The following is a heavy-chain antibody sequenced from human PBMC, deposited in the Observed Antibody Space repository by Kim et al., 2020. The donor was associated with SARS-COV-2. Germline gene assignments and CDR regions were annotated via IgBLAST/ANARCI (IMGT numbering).Heavy chain of an antibody. CDR3: ASELELTPQPSENPFHY. CDR2: IIPIFGTA. CDR1: GGTFSSYA. V-gene: IGHV1-69*13. J-gene: IGHJ4*02. D-gene: IGHD1-7*01. Sequence: SVKVSCKASGGTFSSYAISWVRQAPGQGLEWMGGIIPIFGTANYAQKFQGRVTITADESTSTAYMELSSLRSEDTAVYYCASELELTPQPSENPFHYWGQGTLVTVSS.